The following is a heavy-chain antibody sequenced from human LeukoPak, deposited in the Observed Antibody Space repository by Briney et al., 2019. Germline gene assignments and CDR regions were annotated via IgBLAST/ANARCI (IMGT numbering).Heavy chain of an antibody. CDR1: GYTFTSYD. CDR3: ARGQSSSWSGTPNY. CDR2: MNPNSGNT. D-gene: IGHD6-13*01. V-gene: IGHV1-8*01. J-gene: IGHJ4*02. Sequence: ASVKVSCKASGYTFTSYDINWVRQATGQGLEWMGWMNPNSGNTGYAQKFQGRVTKTRNTSISTAYMELSSLRSEDTAVYYCARGQSSSWSGTPNYWGQGTLVTVSS.